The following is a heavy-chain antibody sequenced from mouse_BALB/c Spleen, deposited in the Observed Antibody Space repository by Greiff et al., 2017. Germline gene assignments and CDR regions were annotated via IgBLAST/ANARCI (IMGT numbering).Heavy chain of an antibody. Sequence: QVQLKQSGAELMKPGASVKISCKATGYTFSSYWIEWVKQRPGHGLAWIGEILPGSGSTNYNEKFKGKATFTADTSSNTAYMQLSSLTSEDSSVYYCARDGNYEGFAYWGQGTLVTVSA. CDR1: GYTFSSYW. CDR2: ILPGSGST. D-gene: IGHD2-1*01. V-gene: IGHV1-9*01. J-gene: IGHJ3*01. CDR3: ARDGNYEGFAY.